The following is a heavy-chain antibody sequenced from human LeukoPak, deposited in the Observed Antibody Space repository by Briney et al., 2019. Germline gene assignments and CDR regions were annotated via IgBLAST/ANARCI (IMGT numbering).Heavy chain of an antibody. Sequence: PGGSLRLSCAASGFTFSGSAIHWVRQASGQGLEWVGRIRSKPNSYATAYAASVKGRFTISRDDSKNTAYLQMNSLKTEDTAVYYCTTTGTGSDYYDSSGYYSTPDYWGQGTLVTVSS. V-gene: IGHV3-73*01. CDR3: TTTGTGSDYYDSSGYYSTPDY. CDR2: IRSKPNSYAT. CDR1: GFTFSGSA. J-gene: IGHJ4*02. D-gene: IGHD3-22*01.